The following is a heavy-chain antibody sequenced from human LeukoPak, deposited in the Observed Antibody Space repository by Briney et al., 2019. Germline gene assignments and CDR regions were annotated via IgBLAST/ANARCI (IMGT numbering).Heavy chain of an antibody. CDR1: GFTFSSYW. D-gene: IGHD3-10*01. J-gene: IGHJ4*02. CDR3: ARDGGSGIDY. V-gene: IGHV3-33*08. CDR2: IWYDGSRK. Sequence: PGGSLRLSCAASGFTFSSYWMSWVRQVPGKGLEWVAVIWYDGSRKFYGDSVKGRFTVSRDTFENTMYLQMNSLRVEDTAVYYCARDGGSGIDYWGQGTLVTVSS.